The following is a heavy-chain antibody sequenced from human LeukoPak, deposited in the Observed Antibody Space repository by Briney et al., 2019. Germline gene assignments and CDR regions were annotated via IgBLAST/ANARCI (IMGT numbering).Heavy chain of an antibody. CDR2: IYYSGST. CDR1: GGSISSGGYY. Sequence: SETLSLTCTVSGGSISSGGYYWSWIRQHPGKGLEWIGYIYYSGSTYCNPSLKSRVTISVDTSKNQFSLKLSSVTAADTAVYYCARELTRNYYFDYWGQGSLVTVSS. CDR3: ARELTRNYYFDY. V-gene: IGHV4-31*03. J-gene: IGHJ4*02. D-gene: IGHD1/OR15-1a*01.